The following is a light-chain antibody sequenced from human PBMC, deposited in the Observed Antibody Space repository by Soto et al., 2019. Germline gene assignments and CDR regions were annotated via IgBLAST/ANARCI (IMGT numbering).Light chain of an antibody. J-gene: IGLJ1*01. CDR3: SSYSIISTRV. CDR2: EVS. V-gene: IGLV2-14*01. CDR1: SSDVGGYNY. Sequence: QSVLTQPASVSGSPGQSITISCTGTSSDVGGYNYVSWYQQYPGKAPKLMIYEVSNRPSGVSNRFSGSKSDNTASLTISGLQAEDEADYYCSSYSIISTRVFGTGTKLTVL.